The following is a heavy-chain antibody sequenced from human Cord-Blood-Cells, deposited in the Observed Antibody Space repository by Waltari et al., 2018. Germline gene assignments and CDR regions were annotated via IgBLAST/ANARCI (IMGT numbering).Heavy chain of an antibody. CDR2: IYYSGST. V-gene: IGHV4-39*01. CDR3: ASSIQGGTDY. J-gene: IGHJ4*02. D-gene: IGHD3-16*01. CDR1: GGSISSSSYY. Sequence: QLQLQESGPGLVKPSETLSLTCTVSGGSISSSSYYWGWIRQPPGKGLEGIGSIYYSGSTYHNPALKGRGTISVDTSKNQFSLKLSSVTAADTAVYYCASSIQGGTDYWGQGTLVTVSS.